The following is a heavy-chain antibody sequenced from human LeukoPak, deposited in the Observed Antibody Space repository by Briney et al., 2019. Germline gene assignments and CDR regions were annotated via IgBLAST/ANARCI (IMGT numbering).Heavy chain of an antibody. Sequence: SETLSLTCAVYGGSFSGYYWSWIRQPPGKGLEWIGEINHSGSTNYNPSLKSRVTISVDTSKNQFSLKLSSVTAADTAVYYCARGLWYYDSSGFAYWGQGTLVTVSS. CDR1: GGSFSGYY. CDR3: ARGLWYYDSSGFAY. V-gene: IGHV4-34*01. CDR2: INHSGST. J-gene: IGHJ4*02. D-gene: IGHD3-22*01.